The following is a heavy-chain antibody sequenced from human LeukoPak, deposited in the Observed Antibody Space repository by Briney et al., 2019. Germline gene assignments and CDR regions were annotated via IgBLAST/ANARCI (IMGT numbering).Heavy chain of an antibody. V-gene: IGHV2-5*01. D-gene: IGHD1-26*01. CDR1: GFSLSTSGVG. CDR3: AHRGSGSYLVNY. Sequence: SGPTLVNPTQTLTLTCTFSGFSLSTSGVGVGWIRQPPGKALEWLALIYWNDDKRYSPSLKSRLTITQDTSKNRVVLTMTNMDPVDTATYYCAHRGSGSYLVNYWGQGTLVTVSS. CDR2: IYWNDDK. J-gene: IGHJ4*02.